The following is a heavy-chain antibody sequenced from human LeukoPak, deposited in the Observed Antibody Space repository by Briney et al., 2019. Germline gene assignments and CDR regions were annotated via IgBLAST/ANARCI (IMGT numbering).Heavy chain of an antibody. CDR2: ISYTGGT. CDR1: GDSISSYY. J-gene: IGHJ4*02. D-gene: IGHD5-24*01. Sequence: PSETLSLTCTVSGDSISSYYWSWIRQPPGKGLEWIGYISYTGGTNYNPSLKSRVTISVDTSKNQFSLKLSSVTAADTAVYYCARVPPLSRPYTGNNYYFEYWGQGTLVTVSS. V-gene: IGHV4-59*01. CDR3: ARVPPLSRPYTGNNYYFEY.